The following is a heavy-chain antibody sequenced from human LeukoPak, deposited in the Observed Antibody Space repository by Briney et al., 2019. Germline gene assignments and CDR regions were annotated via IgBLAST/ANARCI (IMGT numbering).Heavy chain of an antibody. Sequence: ASVKVSCKASGGTFSSYAISWVRQAPGQGLEWMGGIIPIFGTANYAQKFQGRVTITADESTSTAYMELSSLRSEDTAVYYCARDVAAAGTLDYYYGMDVWGQGTTVTVSS. CDR1: GGTFSSYA. CDR2: IIPIFGTA. V-gene: IGHV1-69*13. J-gene: IGHJ6*02. D-gene: IGHD6-13*01. CDR3: ARDVAAAGTLDYYYGMDV.